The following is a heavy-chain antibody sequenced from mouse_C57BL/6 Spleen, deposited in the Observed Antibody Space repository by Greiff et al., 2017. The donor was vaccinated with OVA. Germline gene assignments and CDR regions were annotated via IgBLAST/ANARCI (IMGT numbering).Heavy chain of an antibody. Sequence: EVKLQESGPGLVKPSQTVFLTCTVTGISITTGNYRWSWIRQFPGNKLEWIGYMYYSGTITYNPSLTSRTTITRDTPKNQFFLEMNSLTAEDTATYYCARERAYGNYFDYWGQGTTLTVSS. D-gene: IGHD2-1*01. CDR2: MYYSGTI. CDR1: GISITTGNYR. V-gene: IGHV3-5*01. J-gene: IGHJ2*01. CDR3: ARERAYGNYFDY.